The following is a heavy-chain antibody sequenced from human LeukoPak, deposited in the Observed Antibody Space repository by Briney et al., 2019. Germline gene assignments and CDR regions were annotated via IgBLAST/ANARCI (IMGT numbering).Heavy chain of an antibody. CDR1: GGTFSSYA. Sequence: ASGKVSCKASGGTFSSYAISWVRQAPGQGLEWMGWIHLRRGDTNYAQKFQGRVTMTRDTSISTAYLDLSSLRSDDTAVYYCARDGDYGTGSYYRGCIDSWGQGTPVTVSP. V-gene: IGHV1-2*02. D-gene: IGHD3-10*01. CDR3: ARDGDYGTGSYYRGCIDS. CDR2: IHLRRGDT. J-gene: IGHJ4*02.